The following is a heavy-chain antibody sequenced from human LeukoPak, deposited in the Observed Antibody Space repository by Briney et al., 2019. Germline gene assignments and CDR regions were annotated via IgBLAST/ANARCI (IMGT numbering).Heavy chain of an antibody. CDR2: IYYSGST. D-gene: IGHD6-6*01. CDR3: ARGRIAAPFDY. V-gene: IGHV4-39*01. J-gene: IGHJ4*02. Sequence: SEIQSLTCTVSGGSISSSSYYWGWIRQPPGKGLEWIGSIYYSGSTYYNPSLKSRVTISVDTSKNQFSLKLSSVTAADMAVYYCARGRIAAPFDYWGQGTLVTVSS. CDR1: GGSISSSSYY.